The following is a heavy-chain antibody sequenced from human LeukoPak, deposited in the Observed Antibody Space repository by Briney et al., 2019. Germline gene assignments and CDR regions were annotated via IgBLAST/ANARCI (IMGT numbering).Heavy chain of an antibody. CDR3: TRELGCSSTSCFYGY. V-gene: IGHV3-21*03. D-gene: IGHD2-2*01. J-gene: IGHJ4*02. CDR2: ITSSSSYI. Sequence: PGGSLRLSCAASGFTFSSYSMNWVRQAPGKGLEWVSSITSSSSYIYYADSVKGRFTISRDNAKNSLYLQMNSLKTEDTGVYYCTRELGCSSTSCFYGYWGQGTLVTVSS. CDR1: GFTFSSYS.